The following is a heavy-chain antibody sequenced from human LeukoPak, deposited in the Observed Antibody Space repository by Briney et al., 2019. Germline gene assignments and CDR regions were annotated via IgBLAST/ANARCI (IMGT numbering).Heavy chain of an antibody. CDR2: IKQDGSEK. Sequence: PGGSLRLSCAASGFTFSSYWMSWVRQAPGKGLEWVANIKQDGSEKYYVDSVKGRFTISRDNAKNSLYLQMNSLRAEDTAVYYCAKVDPADRYSSGWYGVYWGQGTLVTVSS. D-gene: IGHD6-19*01. V-gene: IGHV3-7*03. CDR3: AKVDPADRYSSGWYGVY. J-gene: IGHJ4*02. CDR1: GFTFSSYW.